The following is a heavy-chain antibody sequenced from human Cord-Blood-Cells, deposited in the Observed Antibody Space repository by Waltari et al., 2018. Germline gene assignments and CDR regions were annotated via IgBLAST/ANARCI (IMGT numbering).Heavy chain of an antibody. V-gene: IGHV1-18*01. CDR3: ARVHGVANYWYFDL. D-gene: IGHD2-15*01. CDR2: SRAYKGTT. J-gene: IGHJ2*01. CDR1: GYTFTSYG. Sequence: QVQLVQSGAEVKKPGASVKVSCQASGYTFTSYGITWVRQAPGQGLEWMGWSRAYKGTTNYAQKLQCIVTMTTDTSTSTAYIELQSLRSDDSAVYYCARVHGVANYWYFDLWGLGTLVTVSS.